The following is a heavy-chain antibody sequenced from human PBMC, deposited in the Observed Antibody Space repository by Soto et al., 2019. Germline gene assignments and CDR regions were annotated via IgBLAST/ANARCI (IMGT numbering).Heavy chain of an antibody. J-gene: IGHJ6*02. CDR3: AKADRSYGSGSYYGYYGRDV. D-gene: IGHD3-10*01. Sequence: QVQLVESGGGVVQPGRSLRLSCAASGFTFSSYGMHGFRQAPGKGLEWVAVISYDGSDKYYVDAVTGRYTISRDTSKNTLYLQMTSLRAEDTAVYYCAKADRSYGSGSYYGYYGRDVWGQGTTVTVSS. CDR1: GFTFSSYG. V-gene: IGHV3-30*18. CDR2: ISYDGSDK.